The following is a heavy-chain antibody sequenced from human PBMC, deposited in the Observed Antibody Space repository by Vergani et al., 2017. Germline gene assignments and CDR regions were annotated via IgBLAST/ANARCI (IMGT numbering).Heavy chain of an antibody. D-gene: IGHD5-12*01. CDR3: ARRESGYSLHSFDY. V-gene: IGHV4-39*01. J-gene: IGHJ4*02. CDR1: GGSISSSSYY. CDR2: IYYSGST. Sequence: QLQLQESGPGLVKPSETLSLTCTVSGGSISSSSYYWGWIRQPPGKGLEWIGSIYYSGSTYYNPSLKSRVTISVDTSKNQFSLKLSSVTAADTAVYYCARRESGYSLHSFDYWGQGTLVTVSS.